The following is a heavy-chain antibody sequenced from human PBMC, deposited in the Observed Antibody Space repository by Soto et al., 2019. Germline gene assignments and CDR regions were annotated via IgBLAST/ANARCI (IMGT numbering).Heavy chain of an antibody. CDR1: GFTFSTYS. CDR2: ISTSSSTI. Sequence: PGGSLRLSCAASGFTFSTYSMNWVRQAPGQGLEWVSYISTSSSTIYYADSVKGRFTISRDNAKNSLYLQMNSLRAEDTAVYYCAKAGGSSTSCPGCAFDVWGQGTMVTVSS. D-gene: IGHD2-2*01. CDR3: AKAGGSSTSCPGCAFDV. V-gene: IGHV3-48*01. J-gene: IGHJ3*01.